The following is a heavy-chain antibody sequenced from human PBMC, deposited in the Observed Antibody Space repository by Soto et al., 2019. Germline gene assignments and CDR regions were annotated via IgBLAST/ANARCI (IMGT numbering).Heavy chain of an antibody. Sequence: GGSLRLSCAASGFTFSSYGMHWVRQAPGKGLEWVAVIWYDGSNKYYADSVKGRFTISRDNSKNTLYLQMNSLRAEDTAVYYCARFGYDFWSGYYSAYGMDVWGQGTTVTVSS. CDR3: ARFGYDFWSGYYSAYGMDV. D-gene: IGHD3-3*01. CDR1: GFTFSSYG. V-gene: IGHV3-33*01. CDR2: IWYDGSNK. J-gene: IGHJ6*02.